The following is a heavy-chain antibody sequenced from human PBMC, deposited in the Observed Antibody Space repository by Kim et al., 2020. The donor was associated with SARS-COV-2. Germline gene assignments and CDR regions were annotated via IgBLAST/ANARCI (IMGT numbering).Heavy chain of an antibody. D-gene: IGHD5-12*01. CDR3: ARGTYNSGYDYDY. J-gene: IGHJ4*02. Sequence: KSTGEVTITADKSTSTAYMKLSSLRAEDTAVYYCARGTYNSGYDYDYWGQGTLVTVSS. V-gene: IGHV1-69*04.